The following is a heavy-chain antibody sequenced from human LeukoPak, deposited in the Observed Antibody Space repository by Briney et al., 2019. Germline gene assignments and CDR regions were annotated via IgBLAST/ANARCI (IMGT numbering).Heavy chain of an antibody. CDR3: ASAPPGYSSSWYDH. J-gene: IGHJ5*02. V-gene: IGHV3-33*01. CDR1: GFTFSSYG. CDR2: IWYDGSNK. Sequence: PGGSLRLSCAASGFTFSSYGMHWVRKAPGKGLEWVAVIWYDGSNKYYADSVKGRFTISRDNSKNTLYLQMNSLRAEDRAVYYCASAPPGYSSSWYDHWGQGTLVTVSS. D-gene: IGHD6-13*01.